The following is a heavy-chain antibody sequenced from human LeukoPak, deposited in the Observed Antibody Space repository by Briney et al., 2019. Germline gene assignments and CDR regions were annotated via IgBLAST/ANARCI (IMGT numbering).Heavy chain of an antibody. Sequence: PSETLSLTCTVSGGSVSSYYWSWIRQPPGKGLEWIAYIYYSGSTKYNPSLKSRVTISLDRSKNQFSLKLRSVTAADTAVYYCARLQVHCGGDCYTRWFDPWGQGTLVTVSS. V-gene: IGHV4-59*08. CDR1: GGSVSSYY. D-gene: IGHD2-21*02. CDR3: ARLQVHCGGDCYTRWFDP. CDR2: IYYSGST. J-gene: IGHJ5*02.